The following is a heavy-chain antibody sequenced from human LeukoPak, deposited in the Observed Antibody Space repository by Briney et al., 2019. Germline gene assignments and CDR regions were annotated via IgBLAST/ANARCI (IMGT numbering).Heavy chain of an antibody. Sequence: PSETLSLTCTVSGYSISSGYYWGWIRQPPGKGLEWIGSIYHSGSTYYNPSLKSRVTISVDTSKNQFSLKLSSVTAADTAVYYCARVGMITFGGVIVPSWFDPWGQGTLVTVSS. CDR3: ARVGMITFGGVIVPSWFDP. J-gene: IGHJ5*02. CDR1: GYSISSGYY. V-gene: IGHV4-38-2*02. D-gene: IGHD3-16*02. CDR2: IYHSGST.